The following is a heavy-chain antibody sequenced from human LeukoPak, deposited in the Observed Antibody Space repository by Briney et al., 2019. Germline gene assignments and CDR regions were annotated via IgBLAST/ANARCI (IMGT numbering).Heavy chain of an antibody. D-gene: IGHD3-10*01. J-gene: IGHJ5*02. V-gene: IGHV4-39*01. CDR1: GGSIRSSYYY. CDR2: IYDSGST. CDR3: ARGRVLLWFGELRDNWFDP. Sequence: PSETLSLTCTVSGGSIRSSYYYWGWIRQPPGKGLEWIGSIYDSGSTYYNPSLKSRVTISVDTSKNQFSLKLSSVTAADTAVYYCARGRVLLWFGELRDNWFDPWGQGTLVTVSS.